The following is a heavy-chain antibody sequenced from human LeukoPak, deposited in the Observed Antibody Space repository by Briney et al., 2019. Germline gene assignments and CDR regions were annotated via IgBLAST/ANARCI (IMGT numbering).Heavy chain of an antibody. V-gene: IGHV3-30*03. CDR1: GFIFTDYA. Sequence: XGSLRLSCAASGFIFTDYAMHWVRQAPGKGLEWVAITSFDGGHQFYADSVEGRFTISRDDSNHTLYLQMNSLRPEDTAMYYCTVAFFDYWGQGTMVSVSS. CDR3: TVAFFDY. J-gene: IGHJ4*02. CDR2: TSFDGGHQ.